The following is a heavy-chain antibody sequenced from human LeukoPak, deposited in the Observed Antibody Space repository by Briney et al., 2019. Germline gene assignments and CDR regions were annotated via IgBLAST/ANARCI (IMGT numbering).Heavy chain of an antibody. J-gene: IGHJ6*02. V-gene: IGHV3-21*01. CDR2: ISSSSSYI. CDR3: AGGSGWYYYYYGMDV. CDR1: GFTFSSYS. Sequence: GGSLRLSCAASGFTFSSYSMNWVRQAPGKGLEWVSSISSSSSYIYYADSVKGRFTISRDNAKNSLYLQMNSLRAEDTAVYYCAGGSGWYYYYYGMDVWGQGTTVTVSS. D-gene: IGHD6-19*01.